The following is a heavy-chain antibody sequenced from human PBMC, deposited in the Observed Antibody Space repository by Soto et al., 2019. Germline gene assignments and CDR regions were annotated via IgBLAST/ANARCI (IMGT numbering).Heavy chain of an antibody. CDR3: AKDLRSPLAVAADVPDY. CDR2: ISYDGSNK. V-gene: IGHV3-30*18. Sequence: QVQLVESGGGVVQPGRSLRLSCAASGFTFSSYGMHWVRQAPGKGLEWVAVISYDGSNKYYADSVKGRFTISRDNSKNTLYLQMNSLRAEDTAVYYCAKDLRSPLAVAADVPDYWGQGTLVTVSS. J-gene: IGHJ4*02. CDR1: GFTFSSYG. D-gene: IGHD6-19*01.